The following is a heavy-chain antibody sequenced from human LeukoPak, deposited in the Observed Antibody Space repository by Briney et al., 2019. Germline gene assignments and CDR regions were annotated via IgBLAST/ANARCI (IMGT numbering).Heavy chain of an antibody. D-gene: IGHD1-26*01. CDR1: GYTFSSYY. CDR3: ARGGSYYPDAFDI. J-gene: IGHJ3*02. CDR2: IIPSDGFT. Sequence: ASVKVSCKAPGYTFSSYYVHWVRQAPGQGLEWMGMIIPSDGFTSYAQKFQGRVTMTRDMSTSTVYMELSRLRSDDTAVYYCARGGSYYPDAFDIWGQGTMVTVSS. V-gene: IGHV1-46*01.